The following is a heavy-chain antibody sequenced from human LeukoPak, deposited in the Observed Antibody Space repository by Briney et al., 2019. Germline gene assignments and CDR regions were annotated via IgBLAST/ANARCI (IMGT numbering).Heavy chain of an antibody. CDR3: ARGSPPRRNYDSRGYYSYYFDY. CDR2: ISAYNGNT. CDR1: GYTFTSYG. Sequence: GASVKVSCKASGYTFTSYGISWVRQAPGQGFEWMGWISAYNGNTHYAQKLQGRVTMTTDTSTSTVYMELRSLRSDDTAVYYCARGSPPRRNYDSRGYYSYYFDYWGQGTLVTVSS. D-gene: IGHD3-22*01. V-gene: IGHV1-18*01. J-gene: IGHJ4*02.